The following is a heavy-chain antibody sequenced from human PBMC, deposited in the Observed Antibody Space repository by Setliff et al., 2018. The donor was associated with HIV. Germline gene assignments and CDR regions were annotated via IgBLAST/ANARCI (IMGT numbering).Heavy chain of an antibody. J-gene: IGHJ3*02. CDR1: GGFISSYY. Sequence: PSETLSLTCTVSGGFISSYYWNWIRQPAGTGLEWIGNIYYIWNTDYHPSLKRRVTISIDTSKKQFSLKLSSVNAADTAIYYCARVPRITTLRNAFNNWGKGTMVTVSS. CDR2: IYYIWNT. V-gene: IGHV4-59*06. CDR3: ARVPRITTLRNAFNN. D-gene: IGHD3-3*01.